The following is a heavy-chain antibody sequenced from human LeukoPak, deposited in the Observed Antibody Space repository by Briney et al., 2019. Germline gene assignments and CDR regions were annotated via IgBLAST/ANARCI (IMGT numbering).Heavy chain of an antibody. CDR3: ATPSYSSSWGTIDV. CDR1: GFTSSSYE. V-gene: IGHV4-59*05. D-gene: IGHD6-13*01. Sequence: GSLRLSCAASGFTSSSYEMNWVRQAPGKGLEWIGTIFNSGSTHYNPSLKSRVTISVDTSKNQFSLNLSSVTAADTAVYYCATPSYSSSWGTIDVWGQGTMVTVSS. J-gene: IGHJ3*01. CDR2: IFNSGST.